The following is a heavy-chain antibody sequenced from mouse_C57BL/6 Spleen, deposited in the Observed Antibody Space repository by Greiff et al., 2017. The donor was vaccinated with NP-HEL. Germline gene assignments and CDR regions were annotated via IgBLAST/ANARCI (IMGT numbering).Heavy chain of an antibody. CDR1: GFTFSSYA. Sequence: EVKLVESGGGLVKPGGSLKLSCAASGFTFSSYAMSWVRQTPEKRLEWVATISDGGSYTYYPDNVKGRFTISRDNAKNNLYLQMSHLKSEDTAMYYCARVGGSYWYFDVWGTGTTVTVSS. D-gene: IGHD1-1*02. CDR2: ISDGGSYT. CDR3: ARVGGSYWYFDV. V-gene: IGHV5-4*03. J-gene: IGHJ1*03.